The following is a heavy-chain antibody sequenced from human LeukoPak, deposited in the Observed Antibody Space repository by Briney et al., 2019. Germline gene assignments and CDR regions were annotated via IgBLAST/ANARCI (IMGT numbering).Heavy chain of an antibody. J-gene: IGHJ6*03. D-gene: IGHD5-18*01. Sequence: SETLSLTCTVSGGSISSYYWSWIRQPPGKGLEWIGYIYYSGSTNYKSSLKSRVTISVDTSKNQFSLKLSSVAAADTAVYYCARTTEGGYSYGYFYYYYMDVWGKGTTVTISS. CDR2: IYYSGST. V-gene: IGHV4-59*01. CDR3: ARTTEGGYSYGYFYYYYMDV. CDR1: GGSISSYY.